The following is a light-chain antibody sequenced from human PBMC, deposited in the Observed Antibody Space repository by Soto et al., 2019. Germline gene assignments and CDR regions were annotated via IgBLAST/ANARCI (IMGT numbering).Light chain of an antibody. Sequence: DIQLTQSPSFLSASVGDRVTSTCRASQGISSYLAWYQQKPGKAPKLLIYAASTLQSGVPSRFSGSGSGTEFTLTISSLQPEDFATYYCQQLNSYPRTFGQGIKVEIK. CDR1: QGISSY. V-gene: IGKV1-9*01. CDR2: AAS. J-gene: IGKJ1*01. CDR3: QQLNSYPRT.